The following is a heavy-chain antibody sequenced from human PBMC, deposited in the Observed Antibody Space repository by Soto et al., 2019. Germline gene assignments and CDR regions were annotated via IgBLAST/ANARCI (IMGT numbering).Heavy chain of an antibody. CDR1: GYTFTSYG. J-gene: IGHJ4*02. CDR3: ARAIYDYVWGSYRPYYFDY. V-gene: IGHV1-18*01. D-gene: IGHD3-16*02. CDR2: IGAYNGNT. Sequence: QVQLVQSGAEVKKPGASVKVSCKASGYTFTSYGISWVRQAPGQGLEWMGWIGAYNGNTNYAQKLQGRVTMTTDTATSTAYMELRSLRSDDTAVYYCARAIYDYVWGSYRPYYFDYWGQGTLVTVSS.